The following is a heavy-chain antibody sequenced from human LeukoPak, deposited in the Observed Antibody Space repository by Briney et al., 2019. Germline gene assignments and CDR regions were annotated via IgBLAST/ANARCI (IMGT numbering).Heavy chain of an antibody. Sequence: PGGSLRLSCIASGFTFGDYAMDWVRQAPGKGLEWVGFVRSRAYGGTPEYGASVKGRFTISRDDSKAVAYLQMNSLTAEDTAVYFCTTEWVAGPTKFEYWGQGTLVTVSS. V-gene: IGHV3-49*04. CDR1: GFTFGDYA. CDR2: VRSRAYGGTP. J-gene: IGHJ4*02. CDR3: TTEWVAGPTKFEY. D-gene: IGHD6-19*01.